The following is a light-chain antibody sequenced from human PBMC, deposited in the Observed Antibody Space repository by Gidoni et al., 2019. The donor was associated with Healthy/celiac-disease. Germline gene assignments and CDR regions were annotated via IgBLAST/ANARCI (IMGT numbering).Light chain of an antibody. Sequence: EIVLTQSPGTLSLSPGERATLTCRARQSVSSSYLAWYQQKPGQAPRLLICGASSRATGIPDRFSGSGSGTDFTLTISRLEPEDFAVYYCQQYGSSPPALTCGGGTKVEIK. CDR2: GAS. CDR3: QQYGSSPPALT. J-gene: IGKJ4*01. V-gene: IGKV3-20*01. CDR1: QSVSSSY.